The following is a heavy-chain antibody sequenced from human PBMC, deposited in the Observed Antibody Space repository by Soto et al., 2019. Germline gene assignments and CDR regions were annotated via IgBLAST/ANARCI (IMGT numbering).Heavy chain of an antibody. Sequence: QVQLQQWGAGLLKPSETLSLTCAVYGGSFSGYYWSWIRQPPGKGLEWIGEINHSGSTNYNPSLKRRVPISVSTSKNQLSLKLSSVTAAATAVYYCARGLDFYESSGYYYEGVGYWGQGTLVTVSS. CDR1: GGSFSGYY. CDR2: INHSGST. V-gene: IGHV4-34*01. D-gene: IGHD3-22*01. CDR3: ARGLDFYESSGYYYEGVGY. J-gene: IGHJ4*02.